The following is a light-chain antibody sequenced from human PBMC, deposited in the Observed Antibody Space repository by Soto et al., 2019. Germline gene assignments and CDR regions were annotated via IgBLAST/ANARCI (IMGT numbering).Light chain of an antibody. CDR3: SAIYSASPHV. Sequence: QSALTQPASVSGSPGQSITISCTGTSSDVGAYNYASWYQQYPGEAPKVIIYDVSHRPAGVSNRFSGSKSGNTASLTISGLQTQDEADSSSSAIYSASPHVFGPGTKVPDL. CDR2: DVS. J-gene: IGLJ1*01. V-gene: IGLV2-14*01. CDR1: SSDVGAYNY.